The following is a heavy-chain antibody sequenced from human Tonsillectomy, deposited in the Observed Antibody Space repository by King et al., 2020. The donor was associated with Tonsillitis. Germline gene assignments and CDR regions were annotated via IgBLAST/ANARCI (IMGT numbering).Heavy chain of an antibody. V-gene: IGHV5-51*01. Sequence: VQLVESGAEVKKPGESLKISCKGSGYSFTTYWIAWVRQMPGKGLEWMGIIYPGDSNTRYSPSFQGQVTISVDKSISTAYLQWSSLKASDTAMYYCARQSPYDILTGYYTYWGQGTLVTVSS. CDR3: ARQSPYDILTGYYTY. J-gene: IGHJ4*02. CDR2: IYPGDSNT. CDR1: GYSFTTYW. D-gene: IGHD3-9*01.